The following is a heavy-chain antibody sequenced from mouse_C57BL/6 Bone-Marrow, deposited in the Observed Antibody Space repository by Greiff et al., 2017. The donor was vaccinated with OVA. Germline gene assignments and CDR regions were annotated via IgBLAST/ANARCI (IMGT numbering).Heavy chain of an antibody. CDR2: IYPGSGNT. D-gene: IGHD2-4*01. J-gene: IGHJ4*01. V-gene: IGHV1-76*01. CDR1: GYTFTDYY. CDR3: ARKDDYDENYAMDY. Sequence: VQLQQSGAELVRPGASVKLSCKASGYTFTDYYINWVKQRPGQGLEWIARIYPGSGNTYYNEKFKGKATLTAEKSSSTAYMQLSSLTSEDSAVYFCARKDDYDENYAMDYWGQGTSVTVSS.